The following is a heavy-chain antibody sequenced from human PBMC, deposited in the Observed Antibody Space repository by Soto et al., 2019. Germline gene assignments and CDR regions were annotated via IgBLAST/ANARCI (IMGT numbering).Heavy chain of an antibody. V-gene: IGHV1-69*13. D-gene: IGHD3-10*01. Sequence: ASVKVSCKASGGTFSSYAISWVRQAPGQGLEWMGGIIPIFGTANYAQKFQGRVTITADESTSTAYMELSSLRPEDTAVYYCARDNRPGPYYYYGMDVWGQGTTVTVSS. J-gene: IGHJ6*02. CDR2: IIPIFGTA. CDR1: GGTFSSYA. CDR3: ARDNRPGPYYYYGMDV.